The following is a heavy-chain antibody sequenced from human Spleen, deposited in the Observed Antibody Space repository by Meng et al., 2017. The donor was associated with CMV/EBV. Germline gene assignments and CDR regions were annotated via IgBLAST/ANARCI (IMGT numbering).Heavy chain of an antibody. Sequence: SETLSLTCTVSGGSISSYYWSWIRQPPGKGLEWIGYIYYSGSTNYNPSLKSRVTISVDTSKNQFSLKLSSVTAADTAVYYCATYKYSSSWYFDYWGQGTLVTVSS. CDR2: IYYSGST. J-gene: IGHJ4*02. CDR3: ATYKYSSSWYFDY. D-gene: IGHD6-13*01. V-gene: IGHV4-59*01. CDR1: GGSISSYY.